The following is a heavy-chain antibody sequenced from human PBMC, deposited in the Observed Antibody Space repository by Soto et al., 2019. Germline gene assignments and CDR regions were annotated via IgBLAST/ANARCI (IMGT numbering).Heavy chain of an antibody. CDR3: AILYSNSWYTGYYLDY. Sequence: GGSLRRSCAASGLSFSSYAMSLVRQAPGKGLEWVSALSDGGSNTYHTDSVRGRFTISGDNFKNTLFLQMNRLRARDTAVYYCAILYSNSWYTGYYLDYWGQGTLVTVSS. CDR2: LSDGGSNT. D-gene: IGHD6-13*01. CDR1: GLSFSSYA. J-gene: IGHJ4*02. V-gene: IGHV3-23*01.